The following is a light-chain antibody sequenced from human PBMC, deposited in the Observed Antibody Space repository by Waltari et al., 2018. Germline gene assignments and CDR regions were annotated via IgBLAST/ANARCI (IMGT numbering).Light chain of an antibody. V-gene: IGKV3-11*01. CDR1: QSVSDY. J-gene: IGKJ5*01. CDR3: QQRSGWPPAIT. CDR2: DVS. Sequence: EIVLTQSPVTLSLSPGERATLSCRPSQSVSDYLAWFRQQPGQAPRLLIYDVSNRAPGIPARFSGSGSETDFTLTISSLEPDDFGIYYCQQRSGWPPAITFGQGTRLEIK.